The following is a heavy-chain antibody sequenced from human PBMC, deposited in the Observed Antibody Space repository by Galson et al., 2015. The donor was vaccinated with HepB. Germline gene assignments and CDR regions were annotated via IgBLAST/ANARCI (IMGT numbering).Heavy chain of an antibody. Sequence: SLRLSCAASGFTFGDYAMSWFRQAPGKGLEWVSYISNSASTIYYADSLKGRFTISRDNAKSSLYLQINSLKDEDTAVYYCARLRGSQRPDAFDIWGQGTMVTVSS. CDR3: ARLRGSQRPDAFDI. CDR2: ISNSASTI. D-gene: IGHD3-10*01. CDR1: GFTFGDYA. J-gene: IGHJ3*02. V-gene: IGHV3-48*03.